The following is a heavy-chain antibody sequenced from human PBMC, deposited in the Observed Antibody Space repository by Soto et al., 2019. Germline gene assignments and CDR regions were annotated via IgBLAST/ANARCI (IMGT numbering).Heavy chain of an antibody. D-gene: IGHD6-13*01. J-gene: IGHJ6*02. V-gene: IGHV1-2*04. CDR2: INPNSGGT. CDR1: RYTFTAYY. Sequence: GASVKVSCKASRYTFTAYYIHWVRQAPGQGLEWMGWINPNSGGTKYAQKFQGLVTMTRDTSISTAYMEVSRLRSDDTAVYYCARGMSGASWFYYYAMDVWGQGTTVTVSS. CDR3: ARGMSGASWFYYYAMDV.